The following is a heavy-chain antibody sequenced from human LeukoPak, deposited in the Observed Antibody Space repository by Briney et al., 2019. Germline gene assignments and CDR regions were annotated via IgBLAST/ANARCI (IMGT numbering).Heavy chain of an antibody. CDR2: IWYDGSNK. Sequence: GGSLRLSCAASGFTFSSYGMHWVRRAPGKGLEWVAVIWYDGSNKYYADSVKGRFTISRDNSKNTLYLQMNSLRAEDTAVYYCARFFGYCSGGSCYNSWGMDVWGQGTTVTVSS. J-gene: IGHJ6*02. CDR3: ARFFGYCSGGSCYNSWGMDV. D-gene: IGHD2-15*01. V-gene: IGHV3-33*01. CDR1: GFTFSSYG.